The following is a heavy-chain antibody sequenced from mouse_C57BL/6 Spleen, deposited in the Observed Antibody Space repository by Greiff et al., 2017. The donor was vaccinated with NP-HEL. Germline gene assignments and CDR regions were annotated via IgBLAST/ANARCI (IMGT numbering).Heavy chain of an antibody. CDR3: ARRVMDY. CDR2: ISSGGSYT. CDR1: GFTFSSYG. V-gene: IGHV5-6*02. J-gene: IGHJ4*01. Sequence: EVKVVESGGDLVKPGGSLKLSCAASGFTFSSYGMSWVRQTPDKRLEWVATISSGGSYTYYPDSVKGRFTISRDNAKNTLYLQMSSLKSEDTAMYYCARRVMDYWGEGTSVTVSS.